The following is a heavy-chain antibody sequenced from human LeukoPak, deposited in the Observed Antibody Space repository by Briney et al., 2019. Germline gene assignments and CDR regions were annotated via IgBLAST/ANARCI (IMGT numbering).Heavy chain of an antibody. J-gene: IGHJ4*02. V-gene: IGHV4-30-4*07. CDR3: ARLSVGYSGYN. CDR1: GGSISSGGYS. Sequence: PSETLSLTCAVSGGSISSGGYSWSWIRQPPGKGLEWIGYIYYSGSTYYNPSLKSRVTISVDTSKNQFSLKLSSVTAADTAVYYCARLSVGYSGYNWGQGTLVTVSS. CDR2: IYYSGST. D-gene: IGHD5-12*01.